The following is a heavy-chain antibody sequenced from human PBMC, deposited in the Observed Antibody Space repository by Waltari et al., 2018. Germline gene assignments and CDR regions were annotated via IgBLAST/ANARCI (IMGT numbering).Heavy chain of an antibody. J-gene: IGHJ6*02. V-gene: IGHV1-2*02. CDR1: GYNFTGYY. D-gene: IGHD6-6*01. CDR2: INPNSGGT. Sequence: QVQLVQSGAEVKKPGASVKVSCKASGYNFTGYYMHWVRQATGQGLEWMGWINPNSGGTNYAQKFQCRVTMTRDTSISTAYMELSRLRSDDTAVYYCASDDSSSSPRYYYGMDVWGQGTTVTVSS. CDR3: ASDDSSSSPRYYYGMDV.